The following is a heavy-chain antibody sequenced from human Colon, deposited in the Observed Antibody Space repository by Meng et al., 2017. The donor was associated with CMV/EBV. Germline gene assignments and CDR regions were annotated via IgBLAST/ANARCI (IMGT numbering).Heavy chain of an antibody. V-gene: IGHV1-2*02. J-gene: IGHJ4*02. D-gene: IGHD3-10*01. Sequence: VKRVQSGAEVKTPGASVKVACKTSGYTYTGYYVRGVRQAPGQGLEWMGWINPKSGGTNYGQTFQGRVTMTSDTSTSTAYMKLSSLTSADTAFYYCAKQKIPTAGSSFNYWGQGTLVTVSS. CDR3: AKQKIPTAGSSFNY. CDR1: GYTYTGYY. CDR2: INPKSGGT.